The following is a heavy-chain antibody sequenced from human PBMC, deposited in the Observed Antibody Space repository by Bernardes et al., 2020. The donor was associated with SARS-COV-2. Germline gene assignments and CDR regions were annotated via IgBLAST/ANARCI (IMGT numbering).Heavy chain of an antibody. J-gene: IGHJ4*02. CDR3: AKGINTHTPTWPH. V-gene: IGHV3-23*01. D-gene: IGHD2-2*02. CDR1: EFTFSGFA. Sequence: GSLRLSCVASEFTFSGFAMTWVRHVPGKGLEWVSVISASGDITYYADSVTGRFTISRDNSKNTLYLQMNSLRVEDTAVYYCAKGINTHTPTWPHWGQGTLVTVSS. CDR2: ISASGDIT.